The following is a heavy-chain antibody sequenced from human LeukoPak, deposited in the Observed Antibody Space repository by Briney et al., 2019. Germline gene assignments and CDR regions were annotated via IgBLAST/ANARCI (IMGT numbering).Heavy chain of an antibody. Sequence: GGSLRLSCAASGFTFSSYAMSWVRQAPGKGLDWVSTISASGGRTYYADSVKGRFTISRDNSKNTLYLQMNSLRAEDTAVYYCASRGVLVPAAVDAFDPWGQGTLVTVSS. V-gene: IGHV3-23*01. D-gene: IGHD2-2*01. CDR1: GFTFSSYA. J-gene: IGHJ5*02. CDR2: ISASGGRT. CDR3: ASRGVLVPAAVDAFDP.